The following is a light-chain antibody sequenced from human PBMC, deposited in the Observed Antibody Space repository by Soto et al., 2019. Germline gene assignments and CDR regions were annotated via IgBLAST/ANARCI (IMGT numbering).Light chain of an antibody. CDR2: EVT. CDR1: SSDVGGYNY. CDR3: SSYAGSNIWV. Sequence: QSALTQPPSASGSPGQSVTISCTGTSSDVGGYNYVSWYQQHPGKAPKLMISEVTKRPSGVPDRFFGSKSGNTASLTVSGLHAEDEADYYCSSYAGSNIWVFGGGTKVTVL. J-gene: IGLJ2*01. V-gene: IGLV2-8*01.